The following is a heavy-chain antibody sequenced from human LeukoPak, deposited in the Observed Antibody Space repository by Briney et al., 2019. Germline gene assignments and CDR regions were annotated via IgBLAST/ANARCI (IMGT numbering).Heavy chain of an antibody. CDR2: ISGSGGST. CDR1: GFTFSSYA. D-gene: IGHD3-10*01. CDR3: ARVGVARSSGSGSYLWYLDY. V-gene: IGHV3-23*01. J-gene: IGHJ4*02. Sequence: GGSLRLSCAASGFTFSSYAMSWVRQAPGKGLEWVSAISGSGGSTYYADSEKGRFTISRDNAKNSLYLLMNSLGPDDTASYYCARVGVARSSGSGSYLWYLDYWGQGALVTVSS.